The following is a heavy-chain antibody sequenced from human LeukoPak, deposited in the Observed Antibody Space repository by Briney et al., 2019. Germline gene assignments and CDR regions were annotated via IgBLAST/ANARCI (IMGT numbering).Heavy chain of an antibody. Sequence: PGGSLRLSCAASGFTFSNAGMSWVRQAPGKGLEWVGRIKSKTDGGTTDYAAPVKGRFTISRDDSKNTLYLQMNSLKTEDTAVYYCTTSMIVDLAGDDAFDIWGQGTMVTVSS. D-gene: IGHD3-22*01. CDR1: GFTFSNAG. J-gene: IGHJ3*02. CDR3: TTSMIVDLAGDDAFDI. V-gene: IGHV3-15*01. CDR2: IKSKTDGGTT.